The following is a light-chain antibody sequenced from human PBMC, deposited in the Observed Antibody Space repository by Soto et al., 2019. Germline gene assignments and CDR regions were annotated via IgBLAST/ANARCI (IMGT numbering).Light chain of an antibody. CDR1: QSVSSSY. CDR2: DAS. Sequence: EIVLTQSPATLSLSPGERATLSCGASQSVSSSYIAWYQQKPGLAPRLLIYDASSRATGIPDRYSGSGSGTDFTLTISRLEPEDFAVYYCQQYGSSSWTFGQGTKVDIK. V-gene: IGKV3D-20*01. J-gene: IGKJ1*01. CDR3: QQYGSSSWT.